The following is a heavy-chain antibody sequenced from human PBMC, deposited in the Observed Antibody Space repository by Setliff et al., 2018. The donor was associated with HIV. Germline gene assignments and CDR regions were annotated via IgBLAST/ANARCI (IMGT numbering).Heavy chain of an antibody. CDR2: INPSGGST. V-gene: IGHV1-46*02. CDR1: GYTFDSYA. CDR3: ARDGYYNFWSGYGYYYYYMDV. D-gene: IGHD3-3*01. Sequence: ASVKVSCKASGYTFDSYAVSWVRRAPGQGLQWMGIINPSGGSTTYAQKFQGRVTMTRDTSTTTIFMELSSLRSEDTAVYYCARDGYYNFWSGYGYYYYYMDVWGKGTTVTVSS. J-gene: IGHJ6*03.